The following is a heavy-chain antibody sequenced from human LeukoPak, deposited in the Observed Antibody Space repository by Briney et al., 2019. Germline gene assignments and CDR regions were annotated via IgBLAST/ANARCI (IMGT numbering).Heavy chain of an antibody. V-gene: IGHV4-34*12. CDR3: ARVPLWWLTPFDF. Sequence: PSETLSLTCAVSGGSLSPHYWSWIRRPLGKGLEWIGEIINRGTTNYSPSLRGRATISVDTPKNQFSLRLTSTAADTAIYYCARVPLWWLTPFDFWGQGTLATVSS. CDR1: GGSLSPHY. CDR2: IINRGTT. D-gene: IGHD5-12*01. J-gene: IGHJ4*02.